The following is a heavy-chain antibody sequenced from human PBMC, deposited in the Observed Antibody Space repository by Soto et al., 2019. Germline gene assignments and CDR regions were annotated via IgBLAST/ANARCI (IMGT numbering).Heavy chain of an antibody. CDR3: PSADSSGYWGTCDY. CDR1: GYTFTSYG. CDR2: ISAYNGNT. Sequence: QVQLVQSGAEVKKPGASVKVSCKASGYTFTSYGISWVRQAPGQGLEWMGWISAYNGNTNYAQKLQGRVTMTTDTSTRTAYMELRILRSDDTAVYYCPSADSSGYWGTCDYWGQGPLVTVSS. V-gene: IGHV1-18*01. D-gene: IGHD3-22*01. J-gene: IGHJ4*02.